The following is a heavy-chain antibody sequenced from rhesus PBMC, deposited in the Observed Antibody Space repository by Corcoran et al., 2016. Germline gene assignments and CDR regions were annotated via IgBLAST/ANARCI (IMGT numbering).Heavy chain of an antibody. D-gene: IGHD4-23*01. J-gene: IGHJ3*01. CDR1: GFTFSDYY. CDR3: TPGIQYEGDAFDF. V-gene: IGHV3S16*01. Sequence: EVQLVESGGGLVQPGGSLRLSCAASGFTFSDYYMSWVRQAPGKGLEWVSSISSASSYIYYADSVKGRFTSYRDNAKNSLSLQMNSLKTEDTAVYYCTPGIQYEGDAFDFWGQGLRVTVSS. CDR2: ISSASSYI.